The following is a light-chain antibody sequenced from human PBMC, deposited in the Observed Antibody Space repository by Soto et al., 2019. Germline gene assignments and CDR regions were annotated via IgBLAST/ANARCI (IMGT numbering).Light chain of an antibody. Sequence: DIQMTQSPSSLSASVGDRVTITCQASQDISKYVNWYQQKPGTAPKLLIYDGSNVQLGVQSRFSVSGSGTDFTFTISSLRPEDISTYYCQQFQSQPLTVGGGTKVEIK. CDR2: DGS. CDR1: QDISKY. V-gene: IGKV1-33*01. J-gene: IGKJ4*01. CDR3: QQFQSQPLT.